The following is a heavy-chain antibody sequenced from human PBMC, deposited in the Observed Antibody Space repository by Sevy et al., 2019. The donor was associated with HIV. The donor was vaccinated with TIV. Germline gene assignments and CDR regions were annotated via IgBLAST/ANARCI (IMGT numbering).Heavy chain of an antibody. CDR3: ATDSHYCGGDCYSGDYYYYYGMDV. J-gene: IGHJ6*02. CDR2: LEQDGSEK. D-gene: IGHD2-21*02. Sequence: GGSLRLSCAASGFTFSSYWMSWVRQAPGKVLEWVANLEQDGSEKYYVDSVKGRFTISRDNAKNSLYLQMNSLRAEDTAVYYRATDSHYCGGDCYSGDYYYYYGMDVWGQGTTVTVSS. V-gene: IGHV3-7*01. CDR1: GFTFSSYW.